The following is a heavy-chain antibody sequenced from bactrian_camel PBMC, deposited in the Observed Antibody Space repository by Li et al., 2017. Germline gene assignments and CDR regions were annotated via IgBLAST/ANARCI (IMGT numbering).Heavy chain of an antibody. D-gene: IGHD5*01. CDR2: ISSGGAST. V-gene: IGHV3S40*01. Sequence: VQLVESGGGFVQPGGSLRLSCAASGFIFSSHYMTWVRQAPGKGLEWVSAISSGGASTYYADSVQGRFTISRDNAKNILYLQMDNLRPDDTAVYYCALEMSGRGQTHWGQGTQVTVS. J-gene: IGHJ4*01. CDR1: GFIFSSHY. CDR3: ALEMSGRGQTH.